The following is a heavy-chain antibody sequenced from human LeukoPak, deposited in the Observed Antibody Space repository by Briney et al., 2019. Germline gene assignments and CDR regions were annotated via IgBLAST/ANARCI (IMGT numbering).Heavy chain of an antibody. CDR3: ARGRAYDWRSFDF. CDR1: GFTFSDHY. CDR2: SRNKANSYTT. D-gene: IGHD5-12*01. Sequence: PGGSLRLSCAASGFTFSDHYMDWVRQAPGKGLEWVGRSRNKANSYTTEYAASVKGRFTISRDVNSLYLQMNSLNTEDTAVYYCARGRAYDWRSFDFWGQGTLVTVSS. J-gene: IGHJ4*02. V-gene: IGHV3-72*01.